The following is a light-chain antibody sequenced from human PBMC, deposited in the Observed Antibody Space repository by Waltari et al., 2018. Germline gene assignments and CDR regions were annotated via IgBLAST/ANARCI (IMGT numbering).Light chain of an antibody. Sequence: QSALTQSASVSGSPGQSITISCTGTSSDFAVFTDVSWYQQHPGKAPKLIIYDVSKRPSGVSNRFSGSKSGNTASLTISGLQAEDEADYYCSSYTSTWVFGGGTKLTVL. CDR3: SSYTSTWV. V-gene: IGLV2-14*01. J-gene: IGLJ3*02. CDR1: SSDFAVFTD. CDR2: DVS.